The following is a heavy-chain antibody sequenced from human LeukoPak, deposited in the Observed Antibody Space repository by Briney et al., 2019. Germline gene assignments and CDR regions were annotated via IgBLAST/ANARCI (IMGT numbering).Heavy chain of an antibody. V-gene: IGHV4-34*01. D-gene: IGHD3-3*01. Sequence: GSLRLSCAASGFTFSGYYWSWIRQPPGKGLEWIGEINHSGSTNYNPSLKSRVTISVDTSKNQFSLKLSSVTAADTAVYYCARGPPRLELRFLEWNYNWFDPWGQGTLVTVSS. CDR1: GFTFSGYY. J-gene: IGHJ5*02. CDR3: ARGPPRLELRFLEWNYNWFDP. CDR2: INHSGST.